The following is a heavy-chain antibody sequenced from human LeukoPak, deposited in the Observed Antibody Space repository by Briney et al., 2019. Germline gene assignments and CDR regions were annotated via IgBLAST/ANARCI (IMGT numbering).Heavy chain of an antibody. CDR3: AKLEATYSSSGVDY. D-gene: IGHD6-13*01. CDR2: ISGSGGST. CDR1: GFTFSNYA. Sequence: GGSLRLSCAASGFTFSNYAMSWVRQAPGKGLEGVSTISGSGGSTYYADSVKGRFTISRDNSKNTLYLQMNGLRAEDTAVYYCAKLEATYSSSGVDYWGQGTLVTVSS. V-gene: IGHV3-23*01. J-gene: IGHJ4*02.